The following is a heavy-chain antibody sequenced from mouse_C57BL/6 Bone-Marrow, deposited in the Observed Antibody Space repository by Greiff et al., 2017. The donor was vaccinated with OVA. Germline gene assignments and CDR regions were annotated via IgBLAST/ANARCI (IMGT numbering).Heavy chain of an antibody. Sequence: EVQLQQSGPGLVKPSQSLSLTCSVTGYSITSGYYWNWIRQFPGNKLEWMGYISYDGSNNYNPSLKNRISITRDTSKNQFFLKLNSVTTEDTATYYCARDHYDYDGYVDYWGQGTTLTVSS. V-gene: IGHV3-6*01. D-gene: IGHD2-4*01. CDR1: GYSITSGYY. J-gene: IGHJ2*01. CDR2: ISYDGSN. CDR3: ARDHYDYDGYVDY.